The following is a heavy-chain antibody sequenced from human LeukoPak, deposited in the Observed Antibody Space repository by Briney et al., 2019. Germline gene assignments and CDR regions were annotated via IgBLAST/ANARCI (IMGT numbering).Heavy chain of an antibody. Sequence: PSETLSLTCTVSGGSISSYYWSWIRQPAGKGLEWIRRIYSSGSTNYNPSLKSRVTMSVDTSKNQFSLRLSSVTAADTAVYYCARGVLSNSSPFRFDYWGQGTLVTVSS. CDR3: ARGVLSNSSPFRFDY. CDR1: GGSISSYY. CDR2: IYSSGST. V-gene: IGHV4-4*07. J-gene: IGHJ4*02. D-gene: IGHD6-6*01.